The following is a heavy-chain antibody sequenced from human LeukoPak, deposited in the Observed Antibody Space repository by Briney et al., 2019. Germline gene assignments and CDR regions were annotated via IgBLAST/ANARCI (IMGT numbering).Heavy chain of an antibody. V-gene: IGHV4-59*01. Sequence: PSETLSLTCTVSGGSISSYYWSWIRQPPGKGLEWIGYIYYSGSTNYNPSLKSRVTISVDTSKNQFSLKLSSVTAADTAVYYCARQSSGWYDWFDPWGQGTQVTVSS. D-gene: IGHD6-19*01. CDR2: IYYSGST. J-gene: IGHJ5*02. CDR3: ARQSSGWYDWFDP. CDR1: GGSISSYY.